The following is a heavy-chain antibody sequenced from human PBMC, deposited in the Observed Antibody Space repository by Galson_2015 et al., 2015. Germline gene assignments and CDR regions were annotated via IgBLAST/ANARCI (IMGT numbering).Heavy chain of an antibody. V-gene: IGHV3-15*01. CDR1: GFTFSNAW. CDR3: TPGACCGGSCYQSDYGMAV. CDR2: IKSKTDGGTT. J-gene: IGHJ6*02. Sequence: SLRLSCAASGFTFSNAWMSWVRQAPGKGLEWVGRIKSKTDGGTTDYAAPVKGRFTISRDDSKNTLYLQMNSLETEDTAVYYCTPGACCGGSCYQSDYGMAVWGHGTTVSVSS. D-gene: IGHD2-15*01.